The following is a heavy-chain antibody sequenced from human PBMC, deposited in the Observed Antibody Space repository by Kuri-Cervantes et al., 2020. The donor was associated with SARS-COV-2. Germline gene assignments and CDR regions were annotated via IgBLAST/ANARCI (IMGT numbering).Heavy chain of an antibody. CDR2: IYYSGST. CDR3: ARDGDTAMVWGY. CDR1: GGSISSGGYY. J-gene: IGHJ4*02. V-gene: IGHV4-31*03. D-gene: IGHD5-18*01. Sequence: SETLSLTCTVSGGSISSGGYYWSWIRQHPGKGLEWIGYIYYSGSTYYNPSLKSRVTMSVDTSKNQFSLKLSSVTAADTAVYYCARDGDTAMVWGYWGQGTLVTVSS.